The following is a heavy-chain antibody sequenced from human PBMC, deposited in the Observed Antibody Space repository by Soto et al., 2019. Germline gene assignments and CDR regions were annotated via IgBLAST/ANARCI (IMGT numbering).Heavy chain of an antibody. D-gene: IGHD6-19*01. Sequence: SETLSLTCTVSGGSLDSYYWSWIRQPPGKGLEYIGYVFYSGSTNYNPSLTSRVTISVDTSKNQFSLRLSSVTAADTAVYYCVRDRYTTAWVARDAFDIWGQGTMVTVSS. CDR3: VRDRYTTAWVARDAFDI. V-gene: IGHV4-59*01. J-gene: IGHJ3*02. CDR1: GGSLDSYY. CDR2: VFYSGST.